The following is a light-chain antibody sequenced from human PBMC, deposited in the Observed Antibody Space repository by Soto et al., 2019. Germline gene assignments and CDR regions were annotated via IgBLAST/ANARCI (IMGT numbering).Light chain of an antibody. CDR3: QQYCSSPET. CDR1: QSVSSSY. J-gene: IGKJ1*01. CDR2: GAS. Sequence: EIVLTQSPGTLSLSPGERATLSCRASQSVSSSYLAWYQQKPGQAPMLLIYGASSRATGIPDRFSGSGSGTDFPLTISRLEPEDLAVYYCQQYCSSPETFGQGTKVEI. V-gene: IGKV3-20*01.